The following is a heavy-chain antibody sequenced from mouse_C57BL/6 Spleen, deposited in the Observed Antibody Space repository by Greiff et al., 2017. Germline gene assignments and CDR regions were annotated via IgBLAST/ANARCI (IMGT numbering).Heavy chain of an antibody. Sequence: VQLQQSGAELARPGASVKLSCKASGYTFTSYGISWVKQRTGQGLEWIGEIYPRSGNTYYNEKFKGKATLTADKSSSTAYMELRSLTSEDSAVYFCARAGDYDVRWYFDVWGTGTTVTVSS. CDR1: GYTFTSYG. J-gene: IGHJ1*03. CDR3: ARAGDYDVRWYFDV. V-gene: IGHV1-81*01. CDR2: IYPRSGNT. D-gene: IGHD2-4*01.